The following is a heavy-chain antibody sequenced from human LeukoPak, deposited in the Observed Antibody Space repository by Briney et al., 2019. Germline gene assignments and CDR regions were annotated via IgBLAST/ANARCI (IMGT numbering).Heavy chain of an antibody. J-gene: IGHJ3*02. D-gene: IGHD3-10*01. CDR3: AKDLAMVRGAHDAFDI. CDR1: GFAFSSYG. Sequence: GGSLRLSCAASGFAFSSYGMHWVRQAPGKGLEWVAFIRYDGSNKYYADSVKGRFTISRDNSKNTLCLQMNSLRAEDTAVYYCAKDLAMVRGAHDAFDIWGQGTMVTVSS. V-gene: IGHV3-30*02. CDR2: IRYDGSNK.